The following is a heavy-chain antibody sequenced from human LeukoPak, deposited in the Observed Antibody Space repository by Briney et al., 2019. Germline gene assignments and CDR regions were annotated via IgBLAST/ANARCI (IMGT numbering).Heavy chain of an antibody. V-gene: IGHV4-39*01. CDR3: ARSSSGWYFSYYFDY. D-gene: IGHD6-19*01. CDR1: GGSISSSSYY. CDR2: TYYSGST. J-gene: IGHJ4*02. Sequence: SETLSLTCTVSGGSISSSSYYWGWIRQPPGKGPEWIGSTYYSGSTYYNPSLKSRVTISVDTSKNQFSLKLSSVTAADTAVYYCARSSSGWYFSYYFDYWGQGTLVTVSS.